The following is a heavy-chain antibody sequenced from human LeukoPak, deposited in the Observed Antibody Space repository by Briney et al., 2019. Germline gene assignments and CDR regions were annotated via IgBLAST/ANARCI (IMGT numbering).Heavy chain of an antibody. J-gene: IGHJ3*02. V-gene: IGHV3-74*01. CDR2: ITSDGSST. D-gene: IGHD3-10*01. CDR1: GFTFSSYW. Sequence: GGSLRLSCAASGFTFSSYWMHWVRQAPGKGLVWVSRITSDGSSTSYADSVKGRFTISRDNAKNTLYLQMNSLRAEDTAVYYCARDPAMVRGVIGAFDIWGQGTMVTVSS. CDR3: ARDPAMVRGVIGAFDI.